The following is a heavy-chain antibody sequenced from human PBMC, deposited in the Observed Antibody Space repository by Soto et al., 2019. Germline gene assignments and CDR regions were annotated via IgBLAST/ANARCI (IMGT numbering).Heavy chain of an antibody. CDR2: MNPNSGNT. Sequence: ASVKVSCKASGYTFTSYDINWVRQATGQGLEWMGWMNPNSGNTGYAQKFQGRVTMTRNTSISTAYMELSSLRSEDAAVDYWAREARAVAGTATYYYYGMDVWGQGTTVTVSS. CDR3: AREARAVAGTATYYYYGMDV. J-gene: IGHJ6*02. D-gene: IGHD6-19*01. CDR1: GYTFTSYD. V-gene: IGHV1-8*01.